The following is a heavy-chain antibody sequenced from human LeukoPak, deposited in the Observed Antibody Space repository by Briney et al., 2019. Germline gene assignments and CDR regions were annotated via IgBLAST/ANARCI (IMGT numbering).Heavy chain of an antibody. CDR2: IIPIFGTA. J-gene: IGHJ4*02. Sequence: SVKVSCKASGGTFSSYAISWVRQAPGQGLEWMGRIIPIFGTANYAQKFQGRVTITTDESTSTAYMELSSLRPEDTAVYYCARDKNKVGSSWYFPNFDYWGQGTLVTVSS. V-gene: IGHV1-69*05. D-gene: IGHD6-13*01. CDR1: GGTFSSYA. CDR3: ARDKNKVGSSWYFPNFDY.